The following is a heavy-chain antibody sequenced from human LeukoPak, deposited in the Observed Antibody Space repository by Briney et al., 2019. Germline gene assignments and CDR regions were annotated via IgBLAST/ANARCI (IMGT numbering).Heavy chain of an antibody. V-gene: IGHV3-30-3*01. Sequence: PGRSLRLSCAASGFTFSSYAMHWVRQAPGKGLEWVAVISYDGSNKYYADSVKGRFTISRDNSKNTLYLQMNSLRAEDTAVYYCARGPRRGLPPPYYYMDVWGKGTTVTVSS. CDR3: ARGPRRGLPPPYYYMDV. J-gene: IGHJ6*03. D-gene: IGHD3-16*01. CDR2: ISYDGSNK. CDR1: GFTFSSYA.